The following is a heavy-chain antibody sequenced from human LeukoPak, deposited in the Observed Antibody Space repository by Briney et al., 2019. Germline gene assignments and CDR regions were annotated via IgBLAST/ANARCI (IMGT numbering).Heavy chain of an antibody. CDR3: AKDTGWNYWVYYYYGMDV. D-gene: IGHD1-7*01. V-gene: IGHV3-48*02. CDR1: GFIFSSNS. J-gene: IGHJ6*02. CDR2: IRSSGSTM. Sequence: PGGSLRLSCVASGFIFSSNSMNWVRQAPGKGLEWVSHIRSSGSTMYYADSVKGRFTISRDNAKNSLYLQMNSLRDEDTAVYYCAKDTGWNYWVYYYYGMDVWGQGTTVTVSS.